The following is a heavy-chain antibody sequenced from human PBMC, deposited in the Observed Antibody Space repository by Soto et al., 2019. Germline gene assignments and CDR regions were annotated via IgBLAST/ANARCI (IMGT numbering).Heavy chain of an antibody. CDR3: TFGDNPFDY. CDR2: ISYDGNNR. D-gene: IGHD2-21*01. CDR1: GFTFSDYG. J-gene: IGHJ4*02. V-gene: IGHV3-30*03. Sequence: QVQLVESGGGVVQPGRSLRVSCAASGFTFSDYGIYWVRQAPGKGLEWVALISYDGNNREYGDSVKGRFTISRDNSTDTLYLQMNSLRVEDTGVYYCTFGDNPFDYWGQGTLVTVSS.